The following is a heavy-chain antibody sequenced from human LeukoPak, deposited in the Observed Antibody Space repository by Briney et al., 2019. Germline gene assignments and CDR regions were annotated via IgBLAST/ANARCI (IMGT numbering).Heavy chain of an antibody. Sequence: GGSLRLSCAASGFTFSSYAMSWVRQAPGKGLECVSAISGSGGSTYYADSVKGRFTNSRDNSKNTLYLQMNTLRAEDTAVYYCAKEHLYYYGMDVWGQGTTVTVSS. J-gene: IGHJ6*02. CDR1: GFTFSSYA. CDR2: ISGSGGST. CDR3: AKEHLYYYGMDV. V-gene: IGHV3-23*01.